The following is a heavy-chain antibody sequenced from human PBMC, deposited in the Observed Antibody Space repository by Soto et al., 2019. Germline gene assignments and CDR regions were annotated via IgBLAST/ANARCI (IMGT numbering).Heavy chain of an antibody. CDR1: GGTFSSYA. V-gene: IGHV1-69*13. D-gene: IGHD3-22*01. CDR3: ARASHLDPYDSSGYYYYFDY. Sequence: SVKVSCKASGGTFSSYAISWVRQAPGQGLEWMGGIIPIFGTANYAQKFQGRVTITADESTSTAYMELSSLRSEDTAVYYCARASHLDPYDSSGYYYYFDYWGQGTLVTVSS. CDR2: IIPIFGTA. J-gene: IGHJ4*02.